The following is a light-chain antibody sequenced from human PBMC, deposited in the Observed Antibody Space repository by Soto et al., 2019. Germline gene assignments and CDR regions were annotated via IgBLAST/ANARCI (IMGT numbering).Light chain of an antibody. CDR3: CSYASGSIYV. Sequence: QSVLTQPASVFGSPGQSITISCTGTSSDVGAFNYVSWYLQYPGKAPKLMIYEVGNRPSGVSNRFSGSKSGNTASLTISGLQAEDEADYYCCSYASGSIYVFGTGTKLTVL. J-gene: IGLJ1*01. CDR2: EVG. V-gene: IGLV2-14*01. CDR1: SSDVGAFNY.